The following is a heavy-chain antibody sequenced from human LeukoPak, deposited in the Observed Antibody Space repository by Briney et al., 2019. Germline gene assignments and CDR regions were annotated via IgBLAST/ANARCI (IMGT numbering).Heavy chain of an antibody. Sequence: PGGSLRLSCAASGFTFDDYGMSWVRQAPGKGLEWVSGINWNGGSTGYADSVKGRFTISRDNAKNSLYLQMNSLRAEDTAVYYCAKERDYYDSSGLDYWGQGTLVTVSS. V-gene: IGHV3-20*04. CDR2: INWNGGST. CDR1: GFTFDDYG. D-gene: IGHD3-22*01. CDR3: AKERDYYDSSGLDY. J-gene: IGHJ4*02.